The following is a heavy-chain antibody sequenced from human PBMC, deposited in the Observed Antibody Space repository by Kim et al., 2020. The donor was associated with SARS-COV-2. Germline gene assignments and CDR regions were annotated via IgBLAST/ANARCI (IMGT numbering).Heavy chain of an antibody. V-gene: IGHV4-34*01. CDR3: ARGRSTFTMIVVVIRASGYFDL. D-gene: IGHD3-22*01. CDR2: INHSGST. CDR1: GGSFSGYY. J-gene: IGHJ2*01. Sequence: SETLSLTCAVYGGSFSGYYWSWIRQPPGKGLEWIGEINHSGSTNYNPSLKSRVTISVDTSKNQFSLKLSSVTAADTAVYYCARGRSTFTMIVVVIRASGYFDLWGRGTLVTVSS.